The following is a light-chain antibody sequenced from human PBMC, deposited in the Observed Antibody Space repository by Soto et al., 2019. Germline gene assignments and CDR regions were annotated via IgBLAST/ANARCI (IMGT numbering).Light chain of an antibody. CDR1: QTVRNNY. J-gene: IGKJ4*01. CDR2: DAS. Sequence: EFVLTQSPGTLSLSPGERATLSCRASQTVRNNYLAWYQQKPGQAPRLLIYDASSRATGIPDRFSGGGSGTDFTLTISSVEPEDFAVYYCQQRVDWLTFGGGTKVDIK. V-gene: IGKV3D-20*02. CDR3: QQRVDWLT.